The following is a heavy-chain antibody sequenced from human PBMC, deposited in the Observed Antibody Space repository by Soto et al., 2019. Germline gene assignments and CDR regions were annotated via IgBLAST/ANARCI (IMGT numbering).Heavy chain of an antibody. CDR1: GYSISSGYY. V-gene: IGHV4-38-2*01. CDR2: IYHSGST. Sequence: ASETLSLTCAVSGYSISSGYYWGWIRQPPGKGLEWIGSIYHSGSTYYNPSLKSRVTISVDTSKNQFSLKLSSVTAADTAVYYCARVVSGGFNSNPYYFDYWGQGTLVTVSS. D-gene: IGHD5-12*01. J-gene: IGHJ4*02. CDR3: ARVVSGGFNSNPYYFDY.